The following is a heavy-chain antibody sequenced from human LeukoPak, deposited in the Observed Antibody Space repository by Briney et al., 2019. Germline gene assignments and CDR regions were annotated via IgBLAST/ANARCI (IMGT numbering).Heavy chain of an antibody. CDR1: WFTLSSYA. Sequence: GGSLRLSCAASWFTLSSYAMSWVRQAPGKGLEWVSAISGSGGSTYYSDSVKGRFTISRDTSENTLYLQMFSLRAERTAVYYCAYRTGPVAGTVDYWGQGTLVTVSS. CDR3: AYRTGPVAGTVDY. V-gene: IGHV3-23*01. J-gene: IGHJ4*02. D-gene: IGHD6-19*01. CDR2: ISGSGGST.